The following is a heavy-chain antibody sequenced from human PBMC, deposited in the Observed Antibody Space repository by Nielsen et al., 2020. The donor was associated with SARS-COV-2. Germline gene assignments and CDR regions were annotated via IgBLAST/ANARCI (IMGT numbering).Heavy chain of an antibody. CDR2: IYYSGST. CDR3: ARLRYSSGLDY. Sequence: SETLSLTCTVSGGSISSSSYYWGWIRQPPGKGLEWIGSIYYSGSTYYNPSLKSRVTISVDTSKNQSSLKLSSVTAADTAVYYCARLRYSSGLDYWGQGTLVTVSS. J-gene: IGHJ4*02. D-gene: IGHD6-19*01. CDR1: GGSISSSSYY. V-gene: IGHV4-39*01.